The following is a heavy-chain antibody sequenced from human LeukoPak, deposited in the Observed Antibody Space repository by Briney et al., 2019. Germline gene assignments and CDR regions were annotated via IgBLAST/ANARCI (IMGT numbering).Heavy chain of an antibody. Sequence: ASVKVSCKASGYTFTSYYMHWVRQAPGQGLEWMGIINPSGGSTSYAQKFQGRVTMTRDTSTSTVYMELSSLRSEDTAVYYCARRAYDILTGYYSAYYYYYMDVWGKGTTVTISS. CDR3: ARRAYDILTGYYSAYYYYYMDV. CDR2: INPSGGST. J-gene: IGHJ6*03. D-gene: IGHD3-9*01. CDR1: GYTFTSYY. V-gene: IGHV1-46*01.